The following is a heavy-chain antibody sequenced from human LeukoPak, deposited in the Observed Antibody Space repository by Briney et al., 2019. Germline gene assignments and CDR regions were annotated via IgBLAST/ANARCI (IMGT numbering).Heavy chain of an antibody. CDR2: IHSNGGT. V-gene: IGHV4-59*08. Sequence: PSETLSLTCSVSDGSISNFYWSWIRQPPGKGLEWIGYIHSNGGTNYNPSLKSRVTMSVDTSKNQFSLKLNSVTAADTAVYYCARHVSGIYGSRGDLDYWGPGTLVTVSS. CDR1: DGSISNFY. D-gene: IGHD3-10*01. CDR3: ARHVSGIYGSRGDLDY. J-gene: IGHJ4*02.